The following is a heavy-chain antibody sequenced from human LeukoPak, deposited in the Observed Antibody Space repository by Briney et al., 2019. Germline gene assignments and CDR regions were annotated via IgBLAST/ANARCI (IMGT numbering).Heavy chain of an antibody. CDR2: IHTSGSI. D-gene: IGHD6-13*01. V-gene: IGHV4-4*07. Sequence: PSETLSLTCTVSSGSISSHYWGWIRQPAGKGLEWIGRIHTSGSINYNPSLKSRVTMSVDTSKNQFSLKLSSVTAADTAVYYCAGYSSSWYSDYWGQGTLVTVSS. CDR3: AGYSSSWYSDY. CDR1: SGSISSHY. J-gene: IGHJ4*02.